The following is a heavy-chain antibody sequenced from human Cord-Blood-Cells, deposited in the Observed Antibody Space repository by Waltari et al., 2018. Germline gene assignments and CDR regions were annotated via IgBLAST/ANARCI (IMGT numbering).Heavy chain of an antibody. CDR3: AREVGALVRFAFDI. J-gene: IGHJ3*02. CDR1: GGTSRSYA. CDR2: IIPIFGTA. Sequence: QVQLVQSGAEVKKPGSSVKVSCQASGGTSRSYAISWVRQPPGQGLEWMGGIIPIFGTANYAQKFQGRVTITADESTSTAYMELSSLRSEDTAVYYCAREVGALVRFAFDIWGQGTMVTVSS. V-gene: IGHV1-69*01. D-gene: IGHD1-26*01.